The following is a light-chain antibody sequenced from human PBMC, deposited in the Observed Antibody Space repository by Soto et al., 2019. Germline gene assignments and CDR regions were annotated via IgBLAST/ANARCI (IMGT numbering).Light chain of an antibody. Sequence: DIQMTQSPSTLSASVGDRVTITCRASQSISSWLAWYQQKPGKAPKLLIYAASSLQSGVPSRFSGSGSGTDFTLTISNLQPEDFATYYCQQSFTTWTFGQGTKVDIK. CDR3: QQSFTTWT. V-gene: IGKV1-39*01. CDR1: QSISSW. J-gene: IGKJ1*01. CDR2: AAS.